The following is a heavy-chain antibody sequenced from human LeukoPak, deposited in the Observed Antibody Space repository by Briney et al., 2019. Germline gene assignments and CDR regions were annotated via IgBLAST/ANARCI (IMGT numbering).Heavy chain of an antibody. J-gene: IGHJ4*02. CDR1: GFTFSIYG. Sequence: GGSLRLSCAASGFTFSIYGMHWVRQAPGKGLEWVAVIRYDGSNKYYADSVKGRFTISRDNSKNTPYLQMNSLRAEDTAVYYCAKVYGSGTYYRFDYWGQRTLVTVSS. V-gene: IGHV3-30*02. CDR2: IRYDGSNK. CDR3: AKVYGSGTYYRFDY. D-gene: IGHD3-10*01.